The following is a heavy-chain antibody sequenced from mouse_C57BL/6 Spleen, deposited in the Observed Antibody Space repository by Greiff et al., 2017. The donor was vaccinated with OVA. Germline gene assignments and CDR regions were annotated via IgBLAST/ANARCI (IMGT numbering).Heavy chain of an antibody. D-gene: IGHD1-1*01. CDR1: GFTFSSYA. CDR2: ISDGGSYT. CDR3: ARDEGITTVVRYWYFDV. J-gene: IGHJ1*03. Sequence: EVKLQESGGGLVKPGGSLKLSCAASGFTFSSYAMSWVRQTPEKRLEWVATISDGGSYTYYPDNVKGRFTISRDNAKNNLYLQMSHLKSEDTAMYYCARDEGITTVVRYWYFDVWGTGTTVTVSS. V-gene: IGHV5-4*01.